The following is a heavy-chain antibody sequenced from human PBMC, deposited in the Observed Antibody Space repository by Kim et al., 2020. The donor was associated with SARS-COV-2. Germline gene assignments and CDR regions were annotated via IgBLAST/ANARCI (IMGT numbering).Heavy chain of an antibody. CDR3: ARDPEEDEKILWFGELHRK. V-gene: IGHV3-21*01. CDR2: ISSSSSYI. CDR1: GFTFSSYS. J-gene: IGHJ4*02. Sequence: GGSLRLSCAASGFTFSSYSMNWVRQAPGKGLEWVSSISSSSSYIYYADSVKGRFTISRDNAKNSLYLQMNSLRAEDTAVYYCARDPEEDEKILWFGELHRKWGQGTLVTVSS. D-gene: IGHD3-10*01.